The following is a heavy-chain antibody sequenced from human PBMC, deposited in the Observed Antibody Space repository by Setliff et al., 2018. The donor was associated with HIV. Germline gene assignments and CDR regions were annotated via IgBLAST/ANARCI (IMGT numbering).Heavy chain of an antibody. Sequence: PSETLSLTCTVSGGSISSYYWSWIRQPPGKGLEWIGYICYSGSTNYNPSLKSRVTISVDTSKNQFSLKLSSVTAADTAVYYCASSEGVADRFDYWGQGTLVTVSS. V-gene: IGHV4-59*01. CDR3: ASSEGVADRFDY. CDR1: GGSISSYY. D-gene: IGHD6-19*01. CDR2: ICYSGST. J-gene: IGHJ4*02.